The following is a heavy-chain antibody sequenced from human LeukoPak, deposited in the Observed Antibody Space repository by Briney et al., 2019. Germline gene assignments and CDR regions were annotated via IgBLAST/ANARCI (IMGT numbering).Heavy chain of an antibody. D-gene: IGHD1-26*01. CDR1: GGTFISYA. V-gene: IGHV1-69*13. CDR2: IIPIFGTA. Sequence: SVKVSCKASGGTFISYAISWVRQAPGQGLEWMGGIIPIFGTANYAQKFQGRVTITADESTSTAYMELSSLRSEDTAVYYCARDTGPIVGATTGAFDIWGQGTMVTVSS. CDR3: ARDTGPIVGATTGAFDI. J-gene: IGHJ3*02.